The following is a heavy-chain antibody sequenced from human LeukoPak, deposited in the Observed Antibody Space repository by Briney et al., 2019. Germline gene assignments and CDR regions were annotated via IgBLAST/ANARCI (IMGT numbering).Heavy chain of an antibody. V-gene: IGHV4-34*01. Sequence: SETLSLTCTVSAGSISSYYWNWIRQPAGKGLEWIGEINHSGSTNYNPSLKSRVTISVDTSKNQFSLKLSSVTAADTAVYYCARGRRGITMIVVVTPGYFDYWGQGTLVTVSS. CDR1: AGSISSYY. CDR2: INHSGST. D-gene: IGHD3-22*01. J-gene: IGHJ4*02. CDR3: ARGRRGITMIVVVTPGYFDY.